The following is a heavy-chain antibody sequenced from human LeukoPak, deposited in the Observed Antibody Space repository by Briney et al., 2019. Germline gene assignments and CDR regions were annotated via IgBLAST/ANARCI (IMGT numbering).Heavy chain of an antibody. D-gene: IGHD4-17*01. CDR2: IYYSGST. J-gene: IGHJ4*02. CDR3: ARYGPYNYVDY. CDR1: DDSMGSTSYY. Sequence: PPETLSLTCSVSDDSMGSTSYYWGWVRQPPGKGLEWIGTIYYSGSTYFNPSLKSRVTISVDTSKNQFSLRLSSVTAADTAMYYCARYGPYNYVDYWGQGILVAVSS. V-gene: IGHV4-39*07.